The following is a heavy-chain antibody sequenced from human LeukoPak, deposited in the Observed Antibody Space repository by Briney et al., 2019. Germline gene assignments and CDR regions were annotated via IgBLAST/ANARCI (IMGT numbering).Heavy chain of an antibody. CDR3: AKISHYYGSGSYFDY. CDR2: ISGSGGST. D-gene: IGHD3-10*01. V-gene: IGHV3-23*01. CDR1: GFTVSSYN. J-gene: IGHJ4*02. Sequence: GSLRLSCVVSGFTVSSYNMNWVRQAPGKGLEWVSAISGSGGSTYYADSVKGRFTISRDNSKNTLYLQMNSLRAEDTAVYYCAKISHYYGSGSYFDYWGQGTLVTVSS.